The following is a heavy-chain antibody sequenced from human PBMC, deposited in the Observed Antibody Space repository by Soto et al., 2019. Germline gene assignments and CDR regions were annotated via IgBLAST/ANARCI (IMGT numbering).Heavy chain of an antibody. CDR1: VFTFSSYE. V-gene: IGHV3-48*03. Sequence: GGSLRLSCASSVFTFSSYEMNCVRHSPGKGLEWVSYISSSGSTIYYADSVKGRFTISRDNAKNSLYLQMNSLRAEDTAVYYCARVGGYDYHDAPDYWGQGTLVPVSS. J-gene: IGHJ4*02. CDR2: ISSSGSTI. CDR3: ARVGGYDYHDAPDY. D-gene: IGHD5-12*01.